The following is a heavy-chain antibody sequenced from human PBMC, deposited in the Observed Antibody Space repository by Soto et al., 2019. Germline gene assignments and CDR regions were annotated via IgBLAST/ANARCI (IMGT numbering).Heavy chain of an antibody. J-gene: IGHJ4*02. Sequence: QITLNESGPTVVRPTETLTLTCRFSGFSLTTSGVGVGWIRQSPGKAPEGLALIYWDDDKRYSASLKSRLTITKDTSKNQVVLTVSYLDPTDTATYYCAHRVLRTVFGLVTTTAIYFDFWGQGTPVAVSS. CDR1: GFSLTTSGVG. V-gene: IGHV2-5*02. D-gene: IGHD3-3*01. CDR3: AHRVLRTVFGLVTTTAIYFDF. CDR2: IYWDDDK.